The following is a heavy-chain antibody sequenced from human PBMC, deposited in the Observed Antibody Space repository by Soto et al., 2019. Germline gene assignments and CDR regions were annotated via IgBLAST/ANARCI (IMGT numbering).Heavy chain of an antibody. J-gene: IGHJ4*02. CDR3: AKDLRGLEVWYFDY. CDR2: ISGSGGST. Sequence: GGSLRLSCAASGFTFSSYAMSWVRQAPGKGLEWVSAISGSGGSTYYADSVKGRFTISRDNSKNTLYLKMNSLRAEDTAVYYCAKDLRGLEVWYFDYWGQGTLVTVSS. D-gene: IGHD2-8*02. V-gene: IGHV3-23*01. CDR1: GFTFSSYA.